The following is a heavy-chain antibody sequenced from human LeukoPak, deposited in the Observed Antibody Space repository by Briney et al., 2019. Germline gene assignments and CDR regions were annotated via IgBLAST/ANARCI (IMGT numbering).Heavy chain of an antibody. CDR3: ARHRVATSPGRAFDI. D-gene: IGHD5-12*01. Sequence: SETLSLTCTVSGGSISSSSYYWGWIRQPPGKGLEWIGRIYYSGSTYYNPSLKSRVTISVDTSKNQFSLKLSSVTAADTAVYYCARHRVATSPGRAFDIWGQGTMVTVSS. CDR1: GGSISSSSYY. V-gene: IGHV4-39*01. J-gene: IGHJ3*02. CDR2: IYYSGST.